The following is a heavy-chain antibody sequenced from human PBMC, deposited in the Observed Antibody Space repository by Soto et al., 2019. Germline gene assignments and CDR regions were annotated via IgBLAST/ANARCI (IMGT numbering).Heavy chain of an antibody. Sequence: EVQLVQSGAEVKKPGESLKISCKASGYIFTNYWIGWVRQMPGKGLDWMGIIYPGDSDTTYSPSFQGQVTFSADKSISAAYPQWSSLKASDTAMYYCARRSAYSGSGSYYPDSFDIWGQGKMVTVSS. V-gene: IGHV5-51*03. CDR3: ARRSAYSGSGSYYPDSFDI. D-gene: IGHD3-10*01. J-gene: IGHJ3*02. CDR1: GYIFTNYW. CDR2: IYPGDSDT.